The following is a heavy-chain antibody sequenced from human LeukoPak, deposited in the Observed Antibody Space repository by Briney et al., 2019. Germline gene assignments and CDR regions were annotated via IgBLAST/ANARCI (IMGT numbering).Heavy chain of an antibody. V-gene: IGHV3-7*01. CDR1: GFSFNSYW. CDR3: ARTAYDSRPEAPTDY. D-gene: IGHD3-22*01. CDR2: IGQDGSEK. J-gene: IGHJ4*02. Sequence: PGGSLRLSCAASGFSFNSYWMEWVRQAPGMGLEWVANIGQDGSEKLYVDSVKGRFTISRDNARNSLFLQMNSLRVEDTAVYFCARTAYDSRPEAPTDYWGPGTLVTVSS.